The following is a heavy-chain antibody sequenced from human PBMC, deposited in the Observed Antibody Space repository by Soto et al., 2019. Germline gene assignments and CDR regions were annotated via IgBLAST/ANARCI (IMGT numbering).Heavy chain of an antibody. J-gene: IGHJ6*02. CDR1: GFTFSDST. V-gene: IGHV3-73*01. D-gene: IGHD3-22*01. CDR2: IRSKANSYAT. Sequence: EVQLVESGGGLVQPGGSLKLSCAASGFTFSDSTMHWVRQASGKGLEWVGRIRSKANSYATAYAASVKGRFTISRDDSKNTADMQMNSLKAEGTAVYYCTRYGYDSGVVYVMDVWGQGTTVTVSS. CDR3: TRYGYDSGVVYVMDV.